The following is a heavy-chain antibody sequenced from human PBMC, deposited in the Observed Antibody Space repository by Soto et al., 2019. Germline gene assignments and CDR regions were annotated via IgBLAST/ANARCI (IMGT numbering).Heavy chain of an antibody. CDR3: ASLPQGYYDRSGRLVDY. D-gene: IGHD3-22*01. J-gene: IGHJ4*01. V-gene: IGHV3-11*01. CDR1: GFTFSDYY. Sequence: GCRRLSCASSGFTFSDYYMSWIRQAPGKVLEWVAYISAGGSDIYYGDSVKGRFTVSRDNTKKSLYLQMSNLRADDTAIYYCASLPQGYYDRSGRLVDYWGHGTLVTVSS. CDR2: ISAGGSDI.